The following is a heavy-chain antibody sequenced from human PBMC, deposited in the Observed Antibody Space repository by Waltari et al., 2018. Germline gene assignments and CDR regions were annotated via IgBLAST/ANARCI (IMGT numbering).Heavy chain of an antibody. CDR1: GCSISSNY. Sequence: QVQLQESCPGLVKPSETLSLTCAVSGCSISSNYWRWIRQPPGNGLEWIRRIHGRGGSTEYSPSLKNRVRISTDTSRNQSSLKVKSVIAADAAVYFSARGGSNRFDVWGPGVLVTVSS. V-gene: IGHV4-38-2*01. J-gene: IGHJ4*02. CDR2: IHGRGGST. D-gene: IGHD2-2*01. CDR3: ARGGSNRFDV.